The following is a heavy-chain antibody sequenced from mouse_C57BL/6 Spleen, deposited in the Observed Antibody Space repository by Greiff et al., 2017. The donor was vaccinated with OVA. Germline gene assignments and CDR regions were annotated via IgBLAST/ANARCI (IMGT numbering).Heavy chain of an antibody. CDR1: GYTFTSYG. D-gene: IGHD3-2*02. CDR2: IYPRSGNT. Sequence: VKLMESGAELARPGASVKLSCKASGYTFTSYGISWVKQRTGQGLEWIGEIYPRSGNTYYNEKFKGKATLTADKSSSTAYMELRSLTSEDSAVYFCARTRSSGYLYAMDYWGQGTSVTVSS. J-gene: IGHJ4*01. CDR3: ARTRSSGYLYAMDY. V-gene: IGHV1-81*01.